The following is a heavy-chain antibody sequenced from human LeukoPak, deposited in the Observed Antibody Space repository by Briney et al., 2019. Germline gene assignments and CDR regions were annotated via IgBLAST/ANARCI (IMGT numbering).Heavy chain of an antibody. CDR2: IKQDGSEI. CDR3: AELGITMIGGV. CDR1: EFTFSRNW. D-gene: IGHD3-10*02. Sequence: GGSLRLSCAASEFTFSRNWMSWVRQARGKGLEWVANIKQDGSEIYYGDCVKGRFTISRDNAKNSLYLQMNSLRAEDTAVYYCAELGITMIGGVWGKGTTVTISS. J-gene: IGHJ6*04. V-gene: IGHV3-7*01.